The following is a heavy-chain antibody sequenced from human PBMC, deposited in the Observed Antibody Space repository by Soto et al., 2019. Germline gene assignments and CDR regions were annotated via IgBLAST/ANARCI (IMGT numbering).Heavy chain of an antibody. CDR3: AREGHSSSWYVRRCDP. J-gene: IGHJ5*02. CDR1: GGSISTYY. V-gene: IGHV4-59*01. Sequence: PSETLSLTCTVSGGSISTYYWSWIRQPPGKGLEWIGYVYYRGTTNYNPSLKSRATISVDTSKNQFSLKLNSVTAADTAVYYCAREGHSSSWYVRRCDPWGQGTLVTVS. D-gene: IGHD6-13*01. CDR2: VYYRGTT.